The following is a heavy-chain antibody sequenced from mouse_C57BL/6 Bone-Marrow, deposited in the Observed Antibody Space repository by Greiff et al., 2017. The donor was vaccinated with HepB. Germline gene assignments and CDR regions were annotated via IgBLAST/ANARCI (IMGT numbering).Heavy chain of an antibody. V-gene: IGHV1-53*01. CDR1: GYTFTSYW. J-gene: IGHJ3*01. Sequence: VQLQQPGPELVKPGASVKLSCKASGYTFTSYWMHWVKQRPGQGLEWIGNINPSNGGTNYNEKFKSKATLTVDKSSSTAYMQLSSLTSEDSAVYYCARPLFFLAWFAYWGQGTLVTVSA. D-gene: IGHD6-1*01. CDR2: INPSNGGT. CDR3: ARPLFFLAWFAY.